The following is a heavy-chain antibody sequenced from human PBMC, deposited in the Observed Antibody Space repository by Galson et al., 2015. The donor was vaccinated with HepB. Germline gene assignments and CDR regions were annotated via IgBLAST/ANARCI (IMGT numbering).Heavy chain of an antibody. CDR3: ARVGWSWGYLTTVTSRGAFDI. J-gene: IGHJ3*02. CDR2: ISSSSSYI. Sequence: SLRLSCAASGFTFSSYAMSWVRQAPGKGLEWVSSISSSSSYIYYADSVKGRFTISRDNAKNSLYLQMNSLRAEDTAVYYCARVGWSWGYLTTVTSRGAFDIWGQGTMVTVSS. CDR1: GFTFSSYA. D-gene: IGHD4-17*01. V-gene: IGHV3-21*01.